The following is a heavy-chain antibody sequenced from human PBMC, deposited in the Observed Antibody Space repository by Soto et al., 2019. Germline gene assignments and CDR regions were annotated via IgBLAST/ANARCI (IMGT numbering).Heavy chain of an antibody. V-gene: IGHV3-23*01. CDR2: ISGSGDST. Sequence: GGSLRLSCAASGFTFSSYAMSWVRQAPGKGLEWVSGISGSGDSTYYADSVKGRFTISRDNSKNTLYLQMNSLRAEDTAVYYCAMGYSYAPFDPWGQGTLVTVSS. D-gene: IGHD5-18*01. CDR3: AMGYSYAPFDP. CDR1: GFTFSSYA. J-gene: IGHJ5*02.